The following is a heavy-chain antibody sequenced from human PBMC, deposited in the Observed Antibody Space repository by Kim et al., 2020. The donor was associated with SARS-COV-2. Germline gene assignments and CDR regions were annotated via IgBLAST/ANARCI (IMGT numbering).Heavy chain of an antibody. J-gene: IGHJ4*02. D-gene: IGHD6-19*01. V-gene: IGHV4-39*01. CDR3: ARHDPGAVAGNFPHPLDY. CDR2: IYYSGST. CDR1: GGSISSSSYY. Sequence: SETLSLTCTVSGGSISSSSYYWGWIRQPPGKGLEWIGSIYYSGSTYYNPSLKSRVTISVDTSKNQFSLKLSSVTAADTAVYYCARHDPGAVAGNFPHPLDYWGQGTLVTVSS.